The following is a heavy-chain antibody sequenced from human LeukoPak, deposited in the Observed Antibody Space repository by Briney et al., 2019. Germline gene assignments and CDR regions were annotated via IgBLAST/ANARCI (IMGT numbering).Heavy chain of an antibody. J-gene: IGHJ4*02. CDR3: ATATVVRGHYFDY. CDR2: MNPNSGNT. V-gene: IGHV1-8*01. D-gene: IGHD4-23*01. Sequence: ASVKVSCKASGYTFTSYDINWVRQATGQGLEWMGWMNPNSGNTGYAQKFQGRVTMTEDTSTDTAYMELSSLRSEDTAVYYCATATVVRGHYFDYWGQGTLVTVSS. CDR1: GYTFTSYD.